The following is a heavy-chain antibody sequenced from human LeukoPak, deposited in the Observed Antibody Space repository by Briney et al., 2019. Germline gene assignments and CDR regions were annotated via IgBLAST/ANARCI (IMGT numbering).Heavy chain of an antibody. Sequence: SETLSLTCAVNGGSFSGYYWSWIRQPPGKGLEWIGEINHSGSTNYNPSLKSRVTISVDTSKNQFSLKLSSVTAADTAVYYCARRWTSYGYHWYFDLWGRGTLVTVSS. CDR3: ARRWTSYGYHWYFDL. D-gene: IGHD5-18*01. J-gene: IGHJ2*01. V-gene: IGHV4-34*01. CDR1: GGSFSGYY. CDR2: INHSGST.